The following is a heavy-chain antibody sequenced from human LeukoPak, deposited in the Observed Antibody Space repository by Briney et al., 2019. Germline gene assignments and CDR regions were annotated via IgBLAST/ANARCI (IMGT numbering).Heavy chain of an antibody. D-gene: IGHD3-10*01. J-gene: IGHJ4*02. V-gene: IGHV3-66*01. CDR1: GFTFSVYR. CDR2: IYSGGST. CDR3: ARDGTYYYGSGSYLIDY. Sequence: GGSLRLSCVASGFTFSVYRMSWVRQAPGKGLEWVSVIYSGGSTYYADSVKGRFTISRDNSKNTLYLQMNSLRAEDTAVYYCARDGTYYYGSGSYLIDYWGQGTLVTVSS.